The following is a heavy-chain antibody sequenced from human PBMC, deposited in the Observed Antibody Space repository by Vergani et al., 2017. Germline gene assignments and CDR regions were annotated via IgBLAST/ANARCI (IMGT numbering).Heavy chain of an antibody. CDR3: ARLDSSGYDFDY. Sequence: QVQLQESGPGLVKPSQTLSLTCTVSGGFISSGGYYWSWIRQHPGKGREWIGYIYYSGSTYYNPSLKSQVTISVDTSKNQFSLKLSSVTAADPAVYYCARLDSSGYDFDYWGQGTLVTVSS. D-gene: IGHD3-22*01. CDR1: GGFISSGGYY. V-gene: IGHV4-31*01. J-gene: IGHJ4*02. CDR2: IYYSGST.